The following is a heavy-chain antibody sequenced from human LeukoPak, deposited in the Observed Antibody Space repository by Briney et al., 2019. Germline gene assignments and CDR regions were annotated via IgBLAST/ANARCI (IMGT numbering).Heavy chain of an antibody. J-gene: IGHJ6*03. CDR3: ARLVTYYMDV. D-gene: IGHD4-23*01. CDR2: INPSGGST. V-gene: IGHV1-46*01. Sequence: ASVKVSCKASGYIFTSYYMHWVRQAPGQGLEWMGIINPSGGSTGFAQKFQGRVTMTRDTSTSTVYMELSSLTSEDTAVYYCARLVTYYMDVWGKGTTVTVSS. CDR1: GYIFTSYY.